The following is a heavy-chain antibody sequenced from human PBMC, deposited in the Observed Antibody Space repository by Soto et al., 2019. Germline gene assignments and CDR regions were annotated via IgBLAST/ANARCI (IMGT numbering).Heavy chain of an antibody. D-gene: IGHD2-8*01. CDR2: IAYDGTNR. J-gene: IGHJ5*02. CDR1: GFTFSSFG. V-gene: IGHV3-30*18. CDR3: AKDFAGCSRGVCLHNWVDP. Sequence: QVQLVESGGGVVQPGRSLRLSCAASGFTFSSFGVHWVRQAPGKGLEWVAVIAYDGTNRYYEDSVKGRFTISRDNSRKLGYLKMASLRAEDTAVYNWAKDFAGCSRGVCLHNWVDPWGQGTLVTVS.